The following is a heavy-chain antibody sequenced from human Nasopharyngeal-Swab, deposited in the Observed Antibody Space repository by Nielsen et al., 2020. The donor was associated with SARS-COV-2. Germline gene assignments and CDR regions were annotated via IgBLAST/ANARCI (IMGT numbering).Heavy chain of an antibody. Sequence: WIRQPPGKGLEWVSYISGSDGTMYYADSVKGRFTISRDNSKNTLYLQMNSLRAEDTAVYYCARAGGAYCGGDCYYYYGMDVWGQGTTVTVSS. CDR3: ARAGGAYCGGDCYYYYGMDV. V-gene: IGHV3-11*04. J-gene: IGHJ6*02. CDR2: ISGSDGTM. D-gene: IGHD2-21*02.